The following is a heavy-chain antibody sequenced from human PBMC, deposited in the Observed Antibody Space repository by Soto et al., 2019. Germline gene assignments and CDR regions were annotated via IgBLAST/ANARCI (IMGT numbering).Heavy chain of an antibody. D-gene: IGHD3-9*01. CDR2: ISAYNGNT. CDR1: GYTFTSYG. CDR3: ARVLYYDILTGYYPYYFDY. J-gene: IGHJ4*02. Sequence: QVRLVQSGAEVKKPGASVKVSCKASGYTFTSYGISWVRQAPGQGLEWMGWISAYNGNTNYAQKLQGRVTMTTDTSTSTAYMELRSLRSDDTAVYYCARVLYYDILTGYYPYYFDYWGQGTLVTVSS. V-gene: IGHV1-18*04.